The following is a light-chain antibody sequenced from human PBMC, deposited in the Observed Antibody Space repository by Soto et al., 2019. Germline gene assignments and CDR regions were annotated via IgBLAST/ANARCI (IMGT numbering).Light chain of an antibody. J-gene: IGKJ4*01. Sequence: DIQMTQSPSSLSASVGDEVTITCRASQTIMTYLNWYQLKPGKPPRLLIYAASSLQSGVPSRFSGSGSGTDFTLTISSLQPEDFATYSCQHYVNWPLTFGGGTKVESK. CDR2: AAS. CDR1: QTIMTY. CDR3: QHYVNWPLT. V-gene: IGKV1-39*01.